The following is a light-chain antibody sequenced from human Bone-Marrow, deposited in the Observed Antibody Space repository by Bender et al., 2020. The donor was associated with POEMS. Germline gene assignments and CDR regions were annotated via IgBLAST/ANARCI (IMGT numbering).Light chain of an antibody. CDR1: SSDIGDYNF. J-gene: IGLJ2*01. V-gene: IGLV2-8*01. CDR2: EVT. Sequence: QSALTQPASVSGSPGQSITISCTGTSSDIGDYNFVSWYQQHPGNAPKLMIYEVTNRPSGVPDRFSASKSGNTASLTVSGLQAEDEADYYCSSYAGSNNLVFGGGTKVTVL. CDR3: SSYAGSNNLV.